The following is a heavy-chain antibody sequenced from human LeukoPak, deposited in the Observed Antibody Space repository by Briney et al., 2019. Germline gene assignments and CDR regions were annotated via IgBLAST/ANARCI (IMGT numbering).Heavy chain of an antibody. Sequence: VVSVKVSCKASGYTFSAYYIHWVRQAPGQGLEWMGWINPNSGGTNFAQKFQGRVTLTRGTSISTAHMELSGLRSDDTAVYYCARGDVLTGPHNWFDPWGQGTLVTVPS. V-gene: IGHV1-2*02. CDR1: GYTFSAYY. CDR2: INPNSGGT. CDR3: ARGDVLTGPHNWFDP. D-gene: IGHD3-9*01. J-gene: IGHJ5*02.